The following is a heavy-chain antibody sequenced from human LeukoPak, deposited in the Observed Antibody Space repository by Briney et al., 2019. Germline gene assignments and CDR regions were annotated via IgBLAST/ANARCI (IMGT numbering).Heavy chain of an antibody. CDR3: ARDFRERRGITGPHGMDV. Sequence: PSETLSLTCAVSGGSISSSNWWSWVRQPPGKGLEWIGEIYHSGSTNYNPSLKSRVTISIDKSKNQFSLKLSSVTAADTAVYYCARDFRERRGITGPHGMDVWGQGTTVAVSS. D-gene: IGHD1-20*01. CDR2: IYHSGST. CDR1: GGSISSSNW. J-gene: IGHJ6*02. V-gene: IGHV4-4*02.